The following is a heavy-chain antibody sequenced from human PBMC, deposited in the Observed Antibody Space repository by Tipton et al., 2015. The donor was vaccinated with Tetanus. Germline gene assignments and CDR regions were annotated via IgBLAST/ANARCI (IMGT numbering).Heavy chain of an antibody. CDR3: ARERIEAFYYHGLDV. J-gene: IGHJ6*02. CDR1: GDSVSSNSAA. Sequence: GLVKPSQTLSLTCAISGDSVSSNSAAWNWIRQPPGKGLEWIAYIYQNGDANYNPSLQSRVTISVDTSKNQFSLQLAFVTAADTAIYYCARERIEAFYYHGLDVWGPGTTVTVSS. CDR2: IYQNGDA. D-gene: IGHD2-21*01. V-gene: IGHV4-61*01.